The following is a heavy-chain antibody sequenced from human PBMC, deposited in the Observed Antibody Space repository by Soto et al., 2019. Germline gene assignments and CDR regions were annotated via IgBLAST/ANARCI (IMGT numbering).Heavy chain of an antibody. CDR3: AGGISKPDY. CDR2: ILYSGRI. Sequence: QVQLQESGPGLVKPSGTLSLTCTVYGGSITNDYLSWIRQPPGKGLEWLWSILYSGRINYNPSLIRRVTISVDTSKNQVSLKLTSVTAADTAFYYCAGGISKPDYWGQGTLVTVSS. V-gene: IGHV4-59*08. D-gene: IGHD2-15*01. CDR1: GGSITNDY. J-gene: IGHJ4*02.